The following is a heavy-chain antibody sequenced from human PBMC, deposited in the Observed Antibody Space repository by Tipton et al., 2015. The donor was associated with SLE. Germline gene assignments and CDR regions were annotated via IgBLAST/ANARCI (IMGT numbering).Heavy chain of an antibody. V-gene: IGHV3-7*01. CDR3: ATVQGVTRFDY. Sequence: SLRLSCAASGFTFSSYAMSWVRQAPGKGLEWVANIKQDGSEKYYVDSVKGRFTISRDNAKNSLYLQMNSLRAEDTAVYYCATVQGVTRFDYWGQGTLVTVSS. D-gene: IGHD3-10*01. CDR2: IKQDGSEK. J-gene: IGHJ4*02. CDR1: GFTFSSYA.